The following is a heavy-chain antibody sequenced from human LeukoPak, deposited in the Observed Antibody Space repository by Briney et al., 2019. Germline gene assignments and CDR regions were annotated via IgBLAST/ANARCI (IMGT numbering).Heavy chain of an antibody. V-gene: IGHV3-7*01. J-gene: IGHJ6*02. D-gene: IGHD3-16*01. CDR2: MNEDGSER. CDR3: ATYTHWVAGDV. CDR1: GFTFSKSW. Sequence: GGSLRLSCPAAGFTFSKSWMSWVRQAPGKGLEWVANMNEDGSERDYVDSVKGRFTISRDNARKSLYLQMSSLRAEDTAVYYCATYTHWVAGDVWGQGTTVTVSS.